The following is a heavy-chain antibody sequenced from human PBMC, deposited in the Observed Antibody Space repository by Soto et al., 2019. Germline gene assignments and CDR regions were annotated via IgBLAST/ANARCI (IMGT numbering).Heavy chain of an antibody. CDR3: ARELKAGGHFGMDV. CDR2: VIPLFGTS. J-gene: IGHJ6*02. CDR1: GGAFSTYA. Sequence: QVQLVQSGAEVKKPGSSVKVACQASGGAFSTYAISWVRQAPGQGLEWMGGVIPLFGTSNYLPKFQGRVTIAADRSTETVYMELSRLRFDDTAVYFCARELKAGGHFGMDVWGQGTRVTVSS. V-gene: IGHV1-69*06. D-gene: IGHD3-16*01.